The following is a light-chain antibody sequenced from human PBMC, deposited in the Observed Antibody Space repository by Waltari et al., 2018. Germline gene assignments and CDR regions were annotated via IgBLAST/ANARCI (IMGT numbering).Light chain of an antibody. V-gene: IGKV1-5*03. J-gene: IGKJ1*01. CDR2: KTS. Sequence: VQMTQSPSTLSSSVGDRVTITCRASQSISGWLDWYHQKPGKAPKLLIYKTSSLESGVPSRFSGSGSGTEFTLTISSLQPDDFATYYCQQYKSYPWTFGQGTKVEI. CDR1: QSISGW. CDR3: QQYKSYPWT.